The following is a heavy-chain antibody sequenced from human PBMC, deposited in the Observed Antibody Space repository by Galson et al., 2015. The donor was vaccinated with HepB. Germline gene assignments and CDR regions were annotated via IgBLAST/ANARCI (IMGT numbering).Heavy chain of an antibody. Sequence: SVKVSCKASGGTFSSYAISWVRQAPGQGLEWMGGIIPIFGTANYAQKFQGRVTITADESTSTAYMELSSLRSEDTAVYYCARDVYSRSYLTSIWGQGTLVTVSS. V-gene: IGHV1-69*13. D-gene: IGHD1-26*01. CDR1: GGTFSSYA. J-gene: IGHJ4*02. CDR3: ARDVYSRSYLTSI. CDR2: IIPIFGTA.